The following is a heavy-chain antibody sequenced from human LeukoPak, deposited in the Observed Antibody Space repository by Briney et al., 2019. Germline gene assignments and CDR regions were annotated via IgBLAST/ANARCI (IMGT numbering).Heavy chain of an antibody. CDR3: RVVVVFDY. V-gene: IGHV3-30*03. J-gene: IGHJ4*02. Sequence: GGSLRLSCAASGFTFSSYGMHWVRQAPGKGLEWVSVISYDGSNKYYADSVKGRFTISRDNSKNTLYLQMNSLRAEDTAVYYCRVVVVFDYWGQGTLVTVSS. D-gene: IGHD3-22*01. CDR2: ISYDGSNK. CDR1: GFTFSSYG.